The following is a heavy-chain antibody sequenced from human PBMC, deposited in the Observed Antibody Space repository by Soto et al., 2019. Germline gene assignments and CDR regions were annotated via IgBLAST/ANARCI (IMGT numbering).Heavy chain of an antibody. D-gene: IGHD6-19*01. CDR3: AKGLAVAGLGYYYYGMDV. J-gene: IGHJ6*02. CDR2: ISWDGGST. V-gene: IGHV3-43*01. CDR1: GFTFDDYT. Sequence: GGSLRLSCAASGFTFDDYTMHWVRQAPGKGLEWVSLISWDGGSTYYADSVKGRFTISRDNSKNSLYLQMNSLRTEDTALYYCAKGLAVAGLGYYYYGMDVWGQGTTVTVSS.